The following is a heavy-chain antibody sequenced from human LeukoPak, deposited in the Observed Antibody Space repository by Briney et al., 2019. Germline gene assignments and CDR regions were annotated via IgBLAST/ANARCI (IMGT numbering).Heavy chain of an antibody. CDR1: GYTFTSYY. CDR2: INPSGGST. D-gene: IGHD3-22*01. CDR3: ARANYYDSSGYSLYYFDY. Sequence: ASLKVSCKASGYTFTSYYMHWVRHAPGQRLEWMGIINPSGGSTSYAQKSQGRVTMTRDTSTSTVYMELSSMRSEDTAVYYCARANYYDSSGYSLYYFDYWGQGTLVIVSS. V-gene: IGHV1-46*01. J-gene: IGHJ4*02.